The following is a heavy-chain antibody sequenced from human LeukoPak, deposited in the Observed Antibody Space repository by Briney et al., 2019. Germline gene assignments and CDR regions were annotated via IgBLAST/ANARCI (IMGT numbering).Heavy chain of an antibody. Sequence: SETLSLTCTVSGGYISSHYWSWLRQPAGKGLEWIGRIYTSGSTNYNPSLKSRVTMSLDTSKNQFSLKLSSVTAADTAVYYCARDVPASIATYYFDYWGQGTLVTVSS. D-gene: IGHD6-6*01. CDR1: GGYISSHY. J-gene: IGHJ4*02. V-gene: IGHV4-4*07. CDR2: IYTSGST. CDR3: ARDVPASIATYYFDY.